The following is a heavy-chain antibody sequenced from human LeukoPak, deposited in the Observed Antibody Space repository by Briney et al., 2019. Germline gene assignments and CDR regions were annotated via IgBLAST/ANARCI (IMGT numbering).Heavy chain of an antibody. Sequence: GGSLRLSCAASGFTFSRYGMPGVRQAPGKGLEWVAVIWYDGSNKYYADSVKGRFTISRDNSKNTLYLQMNSLRAEDTAVYYCARDIDSSDYYFDYWGQGTLVTVSS. CDR3: ARDIDSSDYYFDY. J-gene: IGHJ4*02. V-gene: IGHV3-33*01. D-gene: IGHD3-22*01. CDR1: GFTFSRYG. CDR2: IWYDGSNK.